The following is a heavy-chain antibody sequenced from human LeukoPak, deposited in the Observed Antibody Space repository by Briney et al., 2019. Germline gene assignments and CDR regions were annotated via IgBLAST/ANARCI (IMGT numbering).Heavy chain of an antibody. Sequence: DPGGSLRLSSAASGLTVGTQYMHWVRQAPGKGLEWVSVISTGGQTYYADSVKARFFVSRDNSNNTLSLQMNSLRVEDTAVYYCARERLGMDVWGQGTTVTVSS. CDR3: ARERLGMDV. CDR1: GLTVGTQY. V-gene: IGHV3-66*01. J-gene: IGHJ6*02. D-gene: IGHD6-19*01. CDR2: ISTGGQT.